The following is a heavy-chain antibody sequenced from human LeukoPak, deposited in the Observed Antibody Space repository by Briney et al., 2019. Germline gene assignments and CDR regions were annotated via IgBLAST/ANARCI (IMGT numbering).Heavy chain of an antibody. V-gene: IGHV3-9*01. J-gene: IGHJ4*02. D-gene: IGHD3-22*01. Sequence: GGSLRLSCVASGFTFDDYAMHWVRQAPGKGLEWVAGINWNSVSAVYADSLKGRLTISRDNAKNSLSLQVNSLSAEDTAVYYCARSRSGYYEDYWGQGTLVTVSS. CDR1: GFTFDDYA. CDR3: ARSRSGYYEDY. CDR2: INWNSVSA.